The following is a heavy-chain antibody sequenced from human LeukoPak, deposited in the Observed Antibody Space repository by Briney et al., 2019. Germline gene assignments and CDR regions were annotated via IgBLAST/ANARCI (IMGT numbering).Heavy chain of an antibody. D-gene: IGHD1-26*01. Sequence: ASVKVSCKASGYTFTSYGISWVRQAPGQGLEWMGWISAYNGNTNYAQKFQGRVTMTTDTSTSTAYMELRSLTSDDTAVYYCAREESIGRYQFLHDSWGQGTLVTVSS. CDR3: AREESIGRYQFLHDS. CDR1: GYTFTSYG. J-gene: IGHJ4*02. CDR2: ISAYNGNT. V-gene: IGHV1-18*01.